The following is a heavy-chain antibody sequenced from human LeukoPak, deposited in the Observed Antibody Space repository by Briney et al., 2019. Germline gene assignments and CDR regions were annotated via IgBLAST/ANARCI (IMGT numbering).Heavy chain of an antibody. CDR1: GFTFSDYW. J-gene: IGHJ4*02. Sequence: GGSLRPSCAASGFTFSDYWIHWVRQAPGKGLVWVSRINTDGSITNYADSVKGRFSFSRDNAKNTLYLQMSGLRAEDTAVYYCARDRGPRTGFMVREAYDYWGQGTLVTVSS. V-gene: IGHV3-74*01. CDR3: ARDRGPRTGFMVREAYDY. D-gene: IGHD3-10*01. CDR2: INTDGSIT.